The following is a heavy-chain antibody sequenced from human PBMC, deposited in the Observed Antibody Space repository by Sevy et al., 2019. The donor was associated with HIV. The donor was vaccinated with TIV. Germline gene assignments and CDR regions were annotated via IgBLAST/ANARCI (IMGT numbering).Heavy chain of an antibody. J-gene: IGHJ4*02. CDR2: VKSKADCGTT. CDR3: TTGRYSSSMYFEH. D-gene: IGHD6-6*01. V-gene: IGHV3-15*01. Sequence: GGSLRLSCAASGFTSSNAWMTWVRQAPGKGLEWVGRVKSKADCGTTDYGAPVKGRFTISGDDSKNTVYLQMNSLKSEDTGVYYCTTGRYSSSMYFEHWGQGTLVTVSS. CDR1: GFTSSNAW.